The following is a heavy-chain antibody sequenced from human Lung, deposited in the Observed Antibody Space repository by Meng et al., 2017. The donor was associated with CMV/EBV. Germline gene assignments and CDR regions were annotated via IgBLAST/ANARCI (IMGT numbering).Heavy chain of an antibody. V-gene: IGHV7-4-1*01. CDR1: WYTFTSSS. D-gene: IGHD6-19*01. CDR2: ININTGNP. J-gene: IGHJ4*02. Sequence: QEQLWQLSAELKMPGDSRKVSCQAAWYTFTSSSMNWVRHAPGQGLEWMGWININTGNPTYAQGFTGRFVFSLDTSVSTAYLQIDSLKADDTAVYYCARGNGWRFDYWGQGTLVTVSS. CDR3: ARGNGWRFDY.